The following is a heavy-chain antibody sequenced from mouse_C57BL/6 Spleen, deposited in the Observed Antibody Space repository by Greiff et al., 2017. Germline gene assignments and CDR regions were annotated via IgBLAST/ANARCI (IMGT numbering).Heavy chain of an antibody. CDR1: GYTFTSYW. CDR2: IDPSDSET. V-gene: IGHV1-52*01. D-gene: IGHD2-3*01. CDR3: ARSRDGYLRYFDY. J-gene: IGHJ2*01. Sequence: QVQLQQPGAELVRPGSSVKLSCKASGYTFTSYWMHWVKQRPIQGLEWIGNIDPSDSETHYNQKFKDKATLTVDKSSSTAYMQLSSLTSEDSAVYYCARSRDGYLRYFDYWGQGTTLTVSS.